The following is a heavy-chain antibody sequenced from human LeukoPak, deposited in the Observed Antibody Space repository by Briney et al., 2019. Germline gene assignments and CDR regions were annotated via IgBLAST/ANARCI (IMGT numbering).Heavy chain of an antibody. V-gene: IGHV3-74*01. J-gene: IGHJ5*02. CDR1: GFTFSSSL. Sequence: TGGSLRLSCTASGFTFSSSLMHWVRQVPGKGLVWVSRIVSDGSSTSYADSVKGRFTISRDNAKNTLYLQMNSLRADDTGVYYCARAGSGGTFGTWGQGTLVTVSS. CDR2: IVSDGSST. CDR3: ARAGSGGTFGT. D-gene: IGHD2-8*02.